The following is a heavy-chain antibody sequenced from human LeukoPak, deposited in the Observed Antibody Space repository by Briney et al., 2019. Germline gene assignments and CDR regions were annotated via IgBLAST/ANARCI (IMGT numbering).Heavy chain of an antibody. Sequence: SETLSLTCTVSGGSISSYYWSWIRQPPGKGLEWIGYIYYSGSTNYNPSLKSRVTISVDTSKNQFSLKLSSVTAADTAVYYCAATTYYYDSSGYRYPYYFDYWGQGTLVTVSS. CDR3: AATTYYYDSSGYRYPYYFDY. J-gene: IGHJ4*02. V-gene: IGHV4-59*08. CDR1: GGSISSYY. D-gene: IGHD3-22*01. CDR2: IYYSGST.